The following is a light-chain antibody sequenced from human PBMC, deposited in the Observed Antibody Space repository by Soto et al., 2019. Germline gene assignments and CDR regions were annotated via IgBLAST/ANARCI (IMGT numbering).Light chain of an antibody. CDR2: EDN. CDR3: QSYDSSNQV. Sequence: FMLTQPHSVSVSPGKTVTISCTRSSGSIASNYVQWYQQRPGSAPTTVIYEDNQRPSGVPDRFSGSIDSSSNSASLTISGLKTEDEADYYCQSYDSSNQVFGGGTKLTVL. CDR1: SGSIASNY. J-gene: IGLJ3*02. V-gene: IGLV6-57*03.